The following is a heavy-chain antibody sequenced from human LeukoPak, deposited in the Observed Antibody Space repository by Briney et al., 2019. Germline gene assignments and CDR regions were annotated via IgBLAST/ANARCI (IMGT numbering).Heavy chain of an antibody. CDR1: GFTFSSYS. D-gene: IGHD6-13*01. CDR3: ARGSRVAAADNGGFDY. J-gene: IGHJ4*02. Sequence: GGSLRLSCAASGFTFSSYSMNWVRQAPGKGLEWVSSISSSSSYIYYADSVKGRFTISRDNAKNSLYLQMNSLRAEDTALYYCARGSRVAAADNGGFDYWGQGTLVTVSS. CDR2: ISSSSSYI. V-gene: IGHV3-21*04.